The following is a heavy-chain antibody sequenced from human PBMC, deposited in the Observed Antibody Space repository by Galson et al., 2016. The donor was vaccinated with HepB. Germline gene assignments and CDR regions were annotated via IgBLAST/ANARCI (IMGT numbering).Heavy chain of an antibody. D-gene: IGHD1-7*01. CDR2: ISSTGTTT. V-gene: IGHV3-11*01. CDR1: GFIFSEFY. Sequence: SLRLSCAASGFIFSEFYMAWIRQAPGKGLEWVSQISSTGTTTHSADSVKGRFTISRDHTQNSLYLQMNSLRAEDTAVYYCARDHRRWNYDPDAFDMWGQGTMVTVSS. CDR3: ARDHRRWNYDPDAFDM. J-gene: IGHJ3*02.